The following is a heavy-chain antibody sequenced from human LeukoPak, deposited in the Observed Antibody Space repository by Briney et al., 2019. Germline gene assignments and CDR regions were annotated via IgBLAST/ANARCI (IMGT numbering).Heavy chain of an antibody. D-gene: IGHD6-25*01. CDR2: IKQDGSEK. CDR1: GFTFSSYW. Sequence: GGSLRLSCAASGFTFSSYWMSWVRQAPGKGLEWVANIKQDGSEKYYVDSVKGRFTISRDNAKNSLYLQMNSLRAEDTAVYYCARGAALSSGRAFDYWGQRTLVTVSS. CDR3: ARGAALSSGRAFDY. J-gene: IGHJ4*02. V-gene: IGHV3-7*01.